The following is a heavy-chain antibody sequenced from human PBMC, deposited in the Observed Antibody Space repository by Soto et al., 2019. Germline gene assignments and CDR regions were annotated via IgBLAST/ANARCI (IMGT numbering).Heavy chain of an antibody. Sequence: ASVKVSCKASGYTFTSYGISWVRQAPGQGLEWMGWISAYNGNTNYAQKLQGRVTMTTDTSTSTAYMELRSLRSDDTAVYYCARDKGDTIFGVAPPFDYWGQGTLVTVSS. V-gene: IGHV1-18*01. CDR1: GYTFTSYG. D-gene: IGHD3-3*01. J-gene: IGHJ4*02. CDR3: ARDKGDTIFGVAPPFDY. CDR2: ISAYNGNT.